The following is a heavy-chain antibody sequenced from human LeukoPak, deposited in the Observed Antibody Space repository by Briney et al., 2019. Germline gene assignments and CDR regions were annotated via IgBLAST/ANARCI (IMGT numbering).Heavy chain of an antibody. J-gene: IGHJ3*02. Sequence: PGGSLRLSCAASGFTFSSYAMSWVRQAPGKGLEWVSAISGSGGSTYYVDSVKGRFTISRDNSKNTLYLQMNSLRAEDTAVYYCAKGHYDSSGYYYERDAFDIWGQGTMVTVSS. CDR2: ISGSGGST. CDR3: AKGHYDSSGYYYERDAFDI. CDR1: GFTFSSYA. V-gene: IGHV3-23*01. D-gene: IGHD3-22*01.